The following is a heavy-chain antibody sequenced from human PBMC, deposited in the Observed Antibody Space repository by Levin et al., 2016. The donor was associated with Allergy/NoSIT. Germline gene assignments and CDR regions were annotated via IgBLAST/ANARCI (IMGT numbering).Heavy chain of an antibody. D-gene: IGHD2-2*01. J-gene: IGHJ4*02. V-gene: IGHV3-23*01. CDR3: AKIPADTYAYNYFHY. CDR1: GFTFSSYA. Sequence: GESLKISCAASGFTFSSYAMNWVRQAPGKGLEWVSYIKGSGGDTYYADSVKGRFTISRDNSKNTLYLQMNSLRAEDTAIYYCAKIPADTYAYNYFHYWGQGTLVTVSS. CDR2: IKGSGGDT.